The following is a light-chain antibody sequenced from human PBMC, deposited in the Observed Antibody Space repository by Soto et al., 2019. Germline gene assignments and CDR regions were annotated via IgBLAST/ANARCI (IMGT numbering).Light chain of an antibody. CDR2: LGS. CDR1: QSLLNSNGYKY. V-gene: IGKV2-28*01. Sequence: DIVMTQSPLSLPVTPGEPASISCRSSQSLLNSNGYKYLDRYLQKPGQSPQLLIYLGSNRASGVPDRFSGSGSGTDFTLKITRVEAEDVGVYYCMQALQTPWTFGQGTKVEI. J-gene: IGKJ1*01. CDR3: MQALQTPWT.